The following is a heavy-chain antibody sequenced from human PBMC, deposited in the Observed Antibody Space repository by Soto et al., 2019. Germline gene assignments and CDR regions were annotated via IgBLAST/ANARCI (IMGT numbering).Heavy chain of an antibody. J-gene: IGHJ5*02. CDR1: GFTFSNYL. CDR3: AGGTGWLSDL. CDR2: IKQDGGDK. V-gene: IGHV3-7*04. Sequence: EVHLVESGGGLVQPGGSLRLSCAASGFTFSNYLMNWVRQAPGKGLEWVAIIKQDGGDKYYVDSVKGRFTISRDNAKNSLYLQMSSLRADDTAVYYCAGGTGWLSDLWGQGTLVTVSS. D-gene: IGHD6-19*01.